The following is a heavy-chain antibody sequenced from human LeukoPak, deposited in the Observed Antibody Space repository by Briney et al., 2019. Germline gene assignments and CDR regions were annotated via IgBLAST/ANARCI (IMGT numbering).Heavy chain of an antibody. J-gene: IGHJ4*02. CDR2: LKGDGSEA. Sequence: PGGSLRLSCAASEFTFRSHAMHLVRQAPGERQVWVSRLKGDGSEASYADSVKGRFTISRDNAKNTLYLQMSSLRAEDTAVYYCARDGFTGPVTAYLDYWGQGAPVTVSS. V-gene: IGHV3-74*01. D-gene: IGHD2-21*02. CDR3: ARDGFTGPVTAYLDY. CDR1: EFTFRSHA.